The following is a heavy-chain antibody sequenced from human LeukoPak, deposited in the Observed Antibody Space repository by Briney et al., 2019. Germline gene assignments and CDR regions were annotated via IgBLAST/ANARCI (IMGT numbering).Heavy chain of an antibody. CDR2: IKHDASEE. CDR3: VRVGTTSWYY. V-gene: IGHV3-7*01. Sequence: GGSLRLSCAASGFTFSGFSMSWVRQAPGTGLEWVANIKHDASEESYVDSVKGRFSISRDNAKNSLYLQMNSLRAEDTAVYYCVRVGTTSWYYWGQGTLVTVSS. CDR1: GFTFSGFS. D-gene: IGHD2-2*01. J-gene: IGHJ4*02.